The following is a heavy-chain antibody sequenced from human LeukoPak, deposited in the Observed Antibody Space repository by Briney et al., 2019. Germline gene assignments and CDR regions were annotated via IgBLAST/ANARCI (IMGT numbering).Heavy chain of an antibody. CDR2: IRYERYEGGDK. CDR1: GFTFSNYA. J-gene: IGHJ3*02. CDR3: ARDFHDVFDI. V-gene: IGHV3-30*02. Sequence: GGSLRLSCTASGFTFSNYAMHWVRQAPGKGLQWVAIIRYERYEGGDKYYADSVKGRFTISRDNSKNTLYLQMNSLRAEDTAVYYCARDFHDVFDIWGQGTMVTVSS.